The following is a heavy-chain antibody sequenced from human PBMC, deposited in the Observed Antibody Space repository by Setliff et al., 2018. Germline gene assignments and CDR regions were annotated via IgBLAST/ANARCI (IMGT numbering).Heavy chain of an antibody. D-gene: IGHD2-2*01. CDR1: GFSFSRHW. Sequence: GGSLRLSCVVSGFSFSRHWMSWVRQAPGKGLEWVADIKQDGSTKYYLDSVEGRFTISRDNAKRSLYLQMNGLRADDTAKYFCAKDRWGYADPWGQGTLVTVSS. CDR2: IKQDGSTK. CDR3: AKDRWGYADP. J-gene: IGHJ5*02. V-gene: IGHV3-7*03.